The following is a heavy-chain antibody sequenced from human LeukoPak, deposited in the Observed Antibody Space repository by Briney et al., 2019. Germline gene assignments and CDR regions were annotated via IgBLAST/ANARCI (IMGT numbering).Heavy chain of an antibody. V-gene: IGHV3-48*03. D-gene: IGHD3-10*02. Sequence: GGSLRLSCAASGFTFSSYEMNWVRQAQGKGLEWVSYISSSSITIYYAASVKGRFTISRDNAKNSLYLQMNSLRAEDTAVYYCAELGITMIGGVWGKGTTVTISS. CDR1: GFTFSSYE. CDR2: ISSSSITI. J-gene: IGHJ6*04. CDR3: AELGITMIGGV.